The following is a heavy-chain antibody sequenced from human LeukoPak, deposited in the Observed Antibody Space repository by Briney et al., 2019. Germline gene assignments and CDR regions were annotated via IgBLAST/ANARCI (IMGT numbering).Heavy chain of an antibody. D-gene: IGHD3-3*01. CDR1: GGSISSSSYY. CDR2: IYYSGST. V-gene: IGHV4-39*07. J-gene: IGHJ4*02. CDR3: AIFLADYYFDY. Sequence: SETLSLTCTVSGGSISSSSYYWGWIRQPPGKGLEWIGSIYYSGSTYYNPSLKSRVTISVDTSKNQFSLKLSSVTAADTAVYYCAIFLADYYFDYWGRGTLVTVSS.